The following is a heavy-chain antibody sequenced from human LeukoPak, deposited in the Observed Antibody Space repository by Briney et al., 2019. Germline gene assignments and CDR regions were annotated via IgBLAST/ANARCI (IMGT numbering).Heavy chain of an antibody. CDR2: ISYDGSNK. J-gene: IGHJ4*02. CDR1: GFTFSSYA. V-gene: IGHV3-30*04. Sequence: GGSLRLSCAASGFTFSSYAMHWVRQAPGKGLEWVAVISYDGSNKYYADSVKGRFTISRANSKNTLYLQMNSLRAEDTAVYYCARDPSVWFGELLSLDYWGQGTLVTVSS. CDR3: ARDPSVWFGELLSLDY. D-gene: IGHD3-10*01.